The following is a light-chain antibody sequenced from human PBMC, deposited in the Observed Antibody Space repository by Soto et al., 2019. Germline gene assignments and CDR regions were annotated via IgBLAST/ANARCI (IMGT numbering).Light chain of an antibody. CDR3: QSYNTSLSGVV. Sequence: QSALTQPASVSGAPGQTLTISCTGSSSNIGAGFNVPWYQQFPGTAPKLLIYGNNNRPSGVPDRFSGSKSGTSASLAITGLQAEDEADYYCQSYNTSLSGVVFGGGTKLTVL. CDR2: GNN. V-gene: IGLV1-40*01. J-gene: IGLJ2*01. CDR1: SSNIGAGFN.